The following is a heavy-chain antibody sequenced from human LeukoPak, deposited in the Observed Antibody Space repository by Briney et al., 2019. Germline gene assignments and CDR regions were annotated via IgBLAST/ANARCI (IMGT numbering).Heavy chain of an antibody. D-gene: IGHD3-9*01. CDR3: ARRPSKYYDILTGYYRSEFGY. CDR2: MNPNTGNT. Sequence: ASVKVSCKASGYTFTSYDINWVRQAPGQGLEWMGWMNPNTGNTGYAQKFQGRVTMTRNTSIRTAHMGLSSLRSEDTTVYYCARRPSKYYDILTGYYRSEFGYWGQGTLVTVSS. J-gene: IGHJ4*02. CDR1: GYTFTSYD. V-gene: IGHV1-8*01.